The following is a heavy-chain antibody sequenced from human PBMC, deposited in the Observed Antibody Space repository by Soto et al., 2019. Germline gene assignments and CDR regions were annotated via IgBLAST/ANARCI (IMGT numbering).Heavy chain of an antibody. CDR3: ASNRPEGYTFRYFVD. D-gene: IGHD5-12*01. V-gene: IGHV4-31*11. Sequence: PSETLSLTCAVSGDSINSDSYYWNWIRQHPVKGLEWIGYIRYSGGTYYNPSLKSRVFISVDTSKNQFSLKLTSVAAADTSVYFCASNRPEGYTFRYFVDWGQGALVTVSS. CDR2: IRYSGGT. CDR1: GDSINSDSYY. J-gene: IGHJ4*02.